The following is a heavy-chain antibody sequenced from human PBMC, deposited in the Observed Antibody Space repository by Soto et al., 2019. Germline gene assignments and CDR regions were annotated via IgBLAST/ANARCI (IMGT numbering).Heavy chain of an antibody. V-gene: IGHV1-69*04. CDR2: IIPILGIA. CDR3: ARDLGSGAVAGFDY. CDR1: GGTFSSYT. D-gene: IGHD6-19*01. J-gene: IGHJ4*02. Sequence: ASVKVSCKASGGTFSSYTISWVRQAPGQGLEWMGRIIPILGIANYAQKFQGRVTITADKSTSTAYMELSSLRSEDTAVYYCARDLGSGAVAGFDYWGQGTLDTVSS.